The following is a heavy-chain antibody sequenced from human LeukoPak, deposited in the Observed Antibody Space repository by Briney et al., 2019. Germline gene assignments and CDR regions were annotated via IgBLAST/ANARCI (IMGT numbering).Heavy chain of an antibody. J-gene: IGHJ4*02. V-gene: IGHV3-64D*06. CDR3: VKDLMGSGDY. CDR2: ITSDGGST. Sequence: GGSLRLSCSASGFTFSSYAMHWVRQAPGKGLQYVSSITSDGGSTYYAGSVKGRFTISRDNSKNTLYLHMSSLRPEDTAVYYCVKDLMGSGDYWDQGTLVTVSS. D-gene: IGHD3-10*01. CDR1: GFTFSSYA.